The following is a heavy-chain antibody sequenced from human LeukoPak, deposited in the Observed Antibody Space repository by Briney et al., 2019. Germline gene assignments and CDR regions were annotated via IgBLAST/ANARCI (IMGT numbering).Heavy chain of an antibody. Sequence: SETLSLTCAVYGGSFSGYYWSWVRQPPGKGLEWIGEINHSGSTNYNPSLKSRVTISVDTSKNQFSLKLSSVTAADTAVYYCARAEKYCSSTSCYPYYFDYWGQGTLVTVSS. CDR1: GGSFSGYY. CDR2: INHSGST. D-gene: IGHD2-2*01. CDR3: ARAEKYCSSTSCYPYYFDY. V-gene: IGHV4-34*01. J-gene: IGHJ4*02.